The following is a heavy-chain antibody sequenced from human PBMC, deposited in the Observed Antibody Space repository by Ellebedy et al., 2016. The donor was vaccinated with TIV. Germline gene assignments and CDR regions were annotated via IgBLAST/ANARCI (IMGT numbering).Heavy chain of an antibody. CDR1: GGTFSSYA. J-gene: IGHJ4*02. D-gene: IGHD6-6*01. V-gene: IGHV1-69*06. CDR2: IIPIFGTA. Sequence: SVKVSCXASGGTFSSYAISWVRQAPGQGLEWMGGIIPIFGTANYAQKFQGRVTITADKSTSTAYMELSSLRSEDTAVYYCARGGGIAARPGYFDYWGQGTLVTVSS. CDR3: ARGGGIAARPGYFDY.